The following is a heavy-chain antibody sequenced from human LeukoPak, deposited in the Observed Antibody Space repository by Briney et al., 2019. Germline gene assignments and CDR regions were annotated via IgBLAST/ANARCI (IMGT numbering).Heavy chain of an antibody. CDR3: ARDGLTTNR. CDR1: GYSISSGYY. V-gene: IGHV4-38-2*02. Sequence: SETLSLTCTVSGYSISSGYYWGWIRQPPGKGLEWIGSIYHSGSTYYNPSLKSRVTISVDTSKNQFSLKLSSVTAADTAVYYCARDGLTTNRWGQGTLVTVSS. D-gene: IGHD1-1*01. J-gene: IGHJ4*02. CDR2: IYHSGST.